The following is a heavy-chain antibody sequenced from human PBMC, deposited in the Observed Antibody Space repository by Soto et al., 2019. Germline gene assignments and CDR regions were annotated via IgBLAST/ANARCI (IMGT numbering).Heavy chain of an antibody. Sequence: QVQLVQSGAEVKRPGSSMKVSCKASGGTFSNYVIIWVRQAPGQGLEWVGGIIPIFGTTSYAQKFQGRVTITADESTTTAYMELSSLRSGDTAVYFCARLRTFYSPFEDWGQGTLVTVSS. J-gene: IGHJ4*02. CDR2: IIPIFGTT. CDR1: GGTFSNYV. V-gene: IGHV1-69*01. D-gene: IGHD3-3*02. CDR3: ARLRTFYSPFED.